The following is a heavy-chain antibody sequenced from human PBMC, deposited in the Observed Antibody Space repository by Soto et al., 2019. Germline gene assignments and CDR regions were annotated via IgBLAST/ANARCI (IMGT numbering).Heavy chain of an antibody. Sequence: PGGSLRLSCAASGLTFSSYGKHWVRQAPGKGLERVAVISYDGSNKYYADSVKGRFTISRDNSKNTLYLQMNSLRAEDTAVYYCAKDLGVLRFLEWLNYYGMDVWGQGTTVTVSS. CDR1: GLTFSSYG. V-gene: IGHV3-30*18. CDR3: AKDLGVLRFLEWLNYYGMDV. CDR2: ISYDGSNK. D-gene: IGHD3-3*01. J-gene: IGHJ6*02.